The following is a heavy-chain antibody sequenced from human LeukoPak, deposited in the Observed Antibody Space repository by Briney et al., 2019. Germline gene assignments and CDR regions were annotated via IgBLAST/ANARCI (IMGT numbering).Heavy chain of an antibody. CDR2: IYSGGST. CDR3: AKDGRFYYDSSVFTTS. CDR1: GFTVSSNY. J-gene: IGHJ4*02. V-gene: IGHV3-66*01. Sequence: GGSLRLSCAASGFTVSSNYMSWVRQAPGKGLEWVSVIYSGGSTYYSDSVKGRFTISRDNSKNTLYLQMNSLRAEDTAVYYCAKDGRFYYDSSVFTTSGAQGPLSPVS. D-gene: IGHD3-22*01.